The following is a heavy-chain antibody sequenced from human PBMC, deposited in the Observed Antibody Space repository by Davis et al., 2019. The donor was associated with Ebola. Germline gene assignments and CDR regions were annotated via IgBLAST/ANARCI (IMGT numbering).Heavy chain of an antibody. V-gene: IGHV3-7*03. D-gene: IGHD1-26*01. CDR3: ARDFKGMGGY. J-gene: IGHJ4*02. Sequence: GGSLRLSCEASGFTFSRYGMHWVRQAPGKGLEWVANIKQDGSEKYYVDSVKGRFTISRDNAKNSLYLQMNSLRAEDTAVYYCARDFKGMGGYWGQGTLVTVSS. CDR2: IKQDGSEK. CDR1: GFTFSRYG.